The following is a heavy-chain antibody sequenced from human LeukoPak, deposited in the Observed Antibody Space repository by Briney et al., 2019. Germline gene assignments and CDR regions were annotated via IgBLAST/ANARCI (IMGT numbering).Heavy chain of an antibody. CDR2: ISGSGGST. Sequence: AGSLRLSCAASGFTFSSYAMSWVRQAPGKGLEWVSVISGSGGSTYYADSVKGRFTISRDNSKNTLYLQMNSLRAEDTAVYYCAKDVGHNWFDPWGQGALVTVSS. D-gene: IGHD1-26*01. CDR3: AKDVGHNWFDP. V-gene: IGHV3-23*01. J-gene: IGHJ5*02. CDR1: GFTFSSYA.